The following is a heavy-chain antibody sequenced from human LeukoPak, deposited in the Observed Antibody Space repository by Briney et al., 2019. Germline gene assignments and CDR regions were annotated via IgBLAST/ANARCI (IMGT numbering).Heavy chain of an antibody. CDR1: GYTFTSYG. V-gene: IGHV1-18*01. CDR3: ASFNSNYDAFDI. Sequence: ASVKGSCKASGYTFTSYGISWVPQAPGQGLEWMGWISAYNGNTNYAQKLQGRVTMTTDTSTSTAYMELRSLRSDDRAVYYCASFNSNYDAFDIWGQGTMVTVSS. J-gene: IGHJ3*02. D-gene: IGHD4-11*01. CDR2: ISAYNGNT.